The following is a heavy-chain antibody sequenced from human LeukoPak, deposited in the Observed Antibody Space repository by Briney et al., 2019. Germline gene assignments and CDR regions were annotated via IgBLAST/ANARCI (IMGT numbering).Heavy chain of an antibody. D-gene: IGHD6-6*01. CDR3: ARHDAGIAARPFDN. CDR1: GSSISTYY. Sequence: SETLSLTCTVSGSSISTYYWSWIRRPPGKGLKWIAYIHASGPTNYNPSLKSRITISVDTSKNQFSLKLSSVTAADTAVYYCARHDAGIAARPFDNWGQGTLVTVSS. V-gene: IGHV4-4*09. CDR2: IHASGPT. J-gene: IGHJ4*02.